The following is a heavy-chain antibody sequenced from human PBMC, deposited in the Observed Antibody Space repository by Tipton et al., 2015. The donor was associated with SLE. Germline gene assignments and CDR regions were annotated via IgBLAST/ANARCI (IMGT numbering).Heavy chain of an antibody. Sequence: TLSLTCTVSGGSISSSSYYWGWIRQPPGKGLEWIGSIYYSGSTYYNPSLKSRITISVDTSKTQFSLKLSSVTAADTAVYYCAGLVIAVEGPTDYCGQGSLVTVAS. V-gene: IGHV4-39*07. CDR1: GGSISSSSYY. D-gene: IGHD6-19*01. J-gene: IGHJ4*02. CDR3: AGLVIAVEGPTDY. CDR2: IYYSGST.